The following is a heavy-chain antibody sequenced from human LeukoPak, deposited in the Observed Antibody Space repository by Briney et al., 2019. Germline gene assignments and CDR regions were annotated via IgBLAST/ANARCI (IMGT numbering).Heavy chain of an antibody. J-gene: IGHJ4*02. V-gene: IGHV4-59*01. Sequence: SETLSLTCTVSGDSIGTYYWSWIRQPPGKGLEWIGYIYYSGSTNFNPSLKSRVTISVDTSKNQFSLKLSSVTAADTAVYYCARGEGRGYSYGYGFWGQGSLVTVSS. D-gene: IGHD5-18*01. CDR3: ARGEGRGYSYGYGF. CDR1: GDSIGTYY. CDR2: IYYSGST.